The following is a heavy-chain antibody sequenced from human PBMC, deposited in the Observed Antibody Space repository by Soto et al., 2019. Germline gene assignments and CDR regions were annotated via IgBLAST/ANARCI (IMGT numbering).Heavy chain of an antibody. V-gene: IGHV3-23*01. CDR3: AKDRTKVVVAANDY. J-gene: IGHJ4*02. D-gene: IGHD2-15*01. CDR2: ISGSGGST. Sequence: EVQLLESGGGLVQPGGSLRLSCAASGFTFSSYAMSWVRQAPGKGLEWVSAISGSGGSTYYADSVKGRFTISRDNSKNPLYLQMNSLRAEDTAVYYCAKDRTKVVVAANDYWGQGTLVTVSS. CDR1: GFTFSSYA.